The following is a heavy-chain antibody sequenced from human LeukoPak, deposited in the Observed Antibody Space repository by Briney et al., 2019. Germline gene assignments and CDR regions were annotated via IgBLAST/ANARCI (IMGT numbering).Heavy chain of an antibody. J-gene: IGHJ6*04. CDR1: GLTFSSYW. Sequence: PGGSLRLSCAASGLTFSSYWMYWVRQAPGKGLVWVSRINTDGSSTTYADSVKGRFTISRDNAKNTLYLQMNSLRAEDTAVYYCAELGITMIGGVWGKGTTVTISS. CDR3: AELGITMIGGV. D-gene: IGHD3-10*02. CDR2: INTDGSST. V-gene: IGHV3-74*01.